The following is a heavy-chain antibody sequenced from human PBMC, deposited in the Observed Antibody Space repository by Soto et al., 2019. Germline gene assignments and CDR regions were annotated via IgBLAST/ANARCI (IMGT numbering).Heavy chain of an antibody. V-gene: IGHV3-30*18. J-gene: IGHJ4*02. CDR2: ISYDGSNK. CDR1: GFPFSSYG. CDR3: AKDHSLYGDWYFDY. D-gene: IGHD4-17*01. Sequence: QVQLVESGGGVVQPGRSLRLSCAASGFPFSSYGMHWVRQAPGKGLEWVAVISYDGSNKYYADSVKGRFTVSRDNSRNTLNLQMNNLRAEDTAVYFCAKDHSLYGDWYFDYWGQGTLVTVSS.